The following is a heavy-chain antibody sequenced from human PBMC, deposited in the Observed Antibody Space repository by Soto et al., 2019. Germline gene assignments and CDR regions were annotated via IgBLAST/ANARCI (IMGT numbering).Heavy chain of an antibody. CDR2: IYYSGST. CDR1: GGSISSYY. J-gene: IGHJ6*02. Sequence: SETRALTCTVSGGSISSYYWSWIRQPTGKGLEWIGYIYYSGSTNYNPSLKSRVTISVDTSKNQFSLKLSSVTAADTAVYYCARDRGGGGSHYGMDVWGQGTTVTVSS. V-gene: IGHV4-59*01. D-gene: IGHD2-15*01. CDR3: ARDRGGGGSHYGMDV.